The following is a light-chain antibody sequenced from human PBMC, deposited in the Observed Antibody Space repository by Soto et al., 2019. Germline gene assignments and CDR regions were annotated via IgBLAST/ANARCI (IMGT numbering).Light chain of an antibody. CDR2: DAS. CDR1: QSIDRW. CDR3: QNYHSYPLT. J-gene: IGKJ4*01. Sequence: DIQMTQSPSSLSASVGDRVTITCRASQSIDRWLAWYQQKPGKAPKFLIYDASSLESGVPSRFSGTGSGTEFTLIITSLQADDVATYYCQNYHSYPLTFGGGTKVDIK. V-gene: IGKV1-5*01.